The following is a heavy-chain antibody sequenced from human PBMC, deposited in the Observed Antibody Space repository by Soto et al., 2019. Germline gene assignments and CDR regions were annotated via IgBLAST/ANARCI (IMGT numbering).Heavy chain of an antibody. CDR3: ARLWSEREPNFDS. J-gene: IGHJ4*02. D-gene: IGHD1-26*01. CDR2: IRSKANSYAT. V-gene: IGHV3-73*02. Sequence: EVQLVESGGGLVQPGGSLKLSCAASGFTFSGSAMHWVRQASGKGLEWVGRIRSKANSYATVYGASVKGRFTISRDDSKNTAYLQMTSLTTEDTAVYYCARLWSEREPNFDSWGQGTLVSVSS. CDR1: GFTFSGSA.